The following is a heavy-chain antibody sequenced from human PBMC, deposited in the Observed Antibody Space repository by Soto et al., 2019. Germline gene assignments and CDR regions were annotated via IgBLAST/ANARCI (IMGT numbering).Heavy chain of an antibody. V-gene: IGHV3-53*01. CDR2: SYSGGST. D-gene: IGHD3-22*01. Sequence: EVQLVESGGGLIQPGGSLRLSCAASGFTVSSNYMSWVRQAPGQGLGWVSVSYSGGSTYYADSVKGRFTISRDNSKNTLYLQMTSLRAEDTAVYYCARDRVESGYPEYFQHWGQGTLVTVSS. J-gene: IGHJ1*01. CDR1: GFTVSSNY. CDR3: ARDRVESGYPEYFQH.